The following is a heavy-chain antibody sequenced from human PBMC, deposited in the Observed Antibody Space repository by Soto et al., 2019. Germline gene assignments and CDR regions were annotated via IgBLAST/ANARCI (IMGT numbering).Heavy chain of an antibody. CDR2: ISSSSSTI. V-gene: IGHV3-48*02. CDR3: ARDACYTSCSFKAFDI. CDR1: GFTFSDYS. J-gene: IGHJ3*02. Sequence: GGSLRLSCAASGFTFSDYSMSWVRQAPGRGLEYISYISSSSSTIYYADSVKGRFTISRDNAKNSLYLQMSSLRDEDTAVYYCARDACYTSCSFKAFDIWGQGTVVTVSS. D-gene: IGHD2-2*01.